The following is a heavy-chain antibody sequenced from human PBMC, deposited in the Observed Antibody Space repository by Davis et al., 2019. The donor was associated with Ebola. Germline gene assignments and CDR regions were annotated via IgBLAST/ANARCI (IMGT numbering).Heavy chain of an antibody. Sequence: SETLSLTCAVYGGSFSGYYWSWIRQPPGKGLEWIGEVNHRGTTRYNPSLKSRLTISVDTSKNQFSLRLNSVTAADTATYYCARDDLTGLMDSWGQGTLVTVSS. CDR2: VNHRGTT. CDR1: GGSFSGYY. V-gene: IGHV4-34*01. D-gene: IGHD2-8*02. J-gene: IGHJ4*02. CDR3: ARDDLTGLMDS.